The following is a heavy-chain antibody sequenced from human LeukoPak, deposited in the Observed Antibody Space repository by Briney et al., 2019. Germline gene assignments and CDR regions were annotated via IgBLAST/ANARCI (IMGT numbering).Heavy chain of an antibody. CDR2: IYTSGST. Sequence: SETLSLTCTVSGGSISSGSYYWSWIRQPAGKGLEWIGRIYTSGSTNYNPSLKSRVTISVDTSKNQFSLKLSSVTAADTAVYYCARALRPGGYFDYWGQGTLVTVSS. J-gene: IGHJ4*02. D-gene: IGHD3-10*01. CDR1: GGSISSGSYY. CDR3: ARALRPGGYFDY. V-gene: IGHV4-61*02.